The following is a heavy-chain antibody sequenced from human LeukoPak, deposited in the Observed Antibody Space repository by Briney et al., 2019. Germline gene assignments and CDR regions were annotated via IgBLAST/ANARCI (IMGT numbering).Heavy chain of an antibody. D-gene: IGHD3-10*01. CDR2: IYPGDSDT. CDR3: ARLVMRSGSYPYWYFDL. Sequence: GESLKISCKGSGYXFTSYWIGWVRQMPGKGLEWMGIIYPGDSDTRYSPSFQGQVTISADKSISTAYLQWSSLKASDTAMYYCARLVMRSGSYPYWYFDLWGRGTLVTVSS. V-gene: IGHV5-51*01. CDR1: GYXFTSYW. J-gene: IGHJ2*01.